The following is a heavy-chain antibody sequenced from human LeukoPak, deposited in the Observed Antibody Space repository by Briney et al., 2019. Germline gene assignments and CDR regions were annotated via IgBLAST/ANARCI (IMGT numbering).Heavy chain of an antibody. CDR1: RGTFNSYT. Sequence: ASVKVSCKASRGTFNSYTINWVRQAPGQGLEWMGGIMPIFGSANYAHRFQGRVTITADESTNTAYMELSSLRSDDTAVYYCARATDIVTGYYNNYFDYWGQGTLVTVSS. V-gene: IGHV1-69*13. D-gene: IGHD3-9*01. CDR3: ARATDIVTGYYNNYFDY. J-gene: IGHJ4*02. CDR2: IMPIFGSA.